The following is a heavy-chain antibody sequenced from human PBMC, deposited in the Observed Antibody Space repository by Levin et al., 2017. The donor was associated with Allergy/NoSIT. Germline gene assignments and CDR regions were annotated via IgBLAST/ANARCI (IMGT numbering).Heavy chain of an antibody. CDR1: GGSFSGYY. D-gene: IGHD3-22*01. Sequence: SQTLSLTCAVYGGSFSGYYWSWIRQPPGKGLEWIGEINHSGSTNYNPSLKSRVTISVDTSKNQFSLKLSSVTAADTAVYYCARRGGHSGFLIWGQGTMVTVSS. J-gene: IGHJ3*02. V-gene: IGHV4-34*01. CDR3: ARRGGHSGFLI. CDR2: INHSGST.